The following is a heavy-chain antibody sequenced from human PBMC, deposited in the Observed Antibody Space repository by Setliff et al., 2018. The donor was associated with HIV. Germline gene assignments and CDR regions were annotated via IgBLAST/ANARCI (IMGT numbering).Heavy chain of an antibody. CDR1: GFTFSSNA. CDR2: IWYDGSNK. Sequence: GGSLRLSCSASGFTFSSNAMHWVRQAPGKGLEWVAVIWYDGSNKYYADSVKGRFTISGDNSKNTLYLQMNSMRAEDTAVYYCAKDSEFFPVPDRSGYMDYWGQGTPVTVSS. D-gene: IGHD5-12*01. V-gene: IGHV3-30*02. J-gene: IGHJ4*02. CDR3: AKDSEFFPVPDRSGYMDY.